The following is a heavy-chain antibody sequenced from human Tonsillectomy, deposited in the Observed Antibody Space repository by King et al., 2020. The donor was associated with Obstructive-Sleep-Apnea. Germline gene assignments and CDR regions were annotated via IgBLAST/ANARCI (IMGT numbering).Heavy chain of an antibody. CDR1: GGSISSDY. D-gene: IGHD3-10*01. J-gene: IGHJ4*02. V-gene: IGHV4-59*01. CDR2: IYFSGTT. CDR3: ARVYYFASETDHPQH. Sequence: VQLQESGPGLVKPSETLSLTCTVSGGSISSDYWSWIRQPPGKGLEWIGYIYFSGTTNYNPSLKSRVTTSVDTSKNQFYLRLNSVTAADTAVYYCARVYYFASETDHPQHWGQGTLVTVSS.